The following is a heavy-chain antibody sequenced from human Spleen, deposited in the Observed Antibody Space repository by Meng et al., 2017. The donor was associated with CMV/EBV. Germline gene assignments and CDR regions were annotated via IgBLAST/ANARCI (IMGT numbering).Heavy chain of an antibody. CDR3: AREAYCSSTSCPNDK. J-gene: IGHJ4*02. CDR2: ISGSGGTT. CDR1: GFTFSSYV. D-gene: IGHD2-2*01. Sequence: GESLKISCAASGFTFSSYVVSWVRQAPGKGLEWVSSISGSGGTTYYADSVNGRFTISRDNSKNTLYLQMNNLRAEDTAVYYCAREAYCSSTSCPNDKWGQGTLVTVSS. V-gene: IGHV3-23*01.